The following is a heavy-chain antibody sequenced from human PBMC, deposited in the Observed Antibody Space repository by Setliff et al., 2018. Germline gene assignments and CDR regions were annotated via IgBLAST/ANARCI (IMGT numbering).Heavy chain of an antibody. CDR3: ARGDSRGNNYPDDAY. J-gene: IGHJ4*02. Sequence: KTSETLSLTCTVSGTSISTRPYYWTWIRQSAERGLEWIGQIFCRGSMNYRPSLSSRVTISADSSKNQISLQLVSVTASAAAVYYCARGDSRGNNYPDDAYWGQEILVNVSS. CDR2: IFCRGSM. CDR1: GTSISTRPYY. D-gene: IGHD1-26*01. V-gene: IGHV4-61*09.